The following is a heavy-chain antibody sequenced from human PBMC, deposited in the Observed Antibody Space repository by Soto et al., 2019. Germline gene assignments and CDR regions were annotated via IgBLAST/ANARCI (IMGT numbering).Heavy chain of an antibody. CDR2: ISGGGTT. Sequence: PWGSLRLSCAASGFTFSSYAMSWVRPAPGKGLEWVSSISGGGTTYNADSVKGRFTISRDNSKNTLYLQMNSLSAEDTAVYYCAKAQVRSGDYTGLDTWGQGTMVTVSS. CDR3: AKAQVRSGDYTGLDT. D-gene: IGHD4-17*01. J-gene: IGHJ5*01. CDR1: GFTFSSYA. V-gene: IGHV3-23*01.